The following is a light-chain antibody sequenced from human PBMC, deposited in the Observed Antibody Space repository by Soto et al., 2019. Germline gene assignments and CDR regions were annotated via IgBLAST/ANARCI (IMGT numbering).Light chain of an antibody. J-gene: IGKJ4*01. CDR2: DAS. Sequence: EMLMTQSPATLSVSPGERVSLSCWASQSVTNKLAWYQQRPGQPPRLLLYDASTRATGVPATFSGSGSGTEFTLTVSSLQPEDFATYYCQQLKSYPLTFGGGTKVDIK. V-gene: IGKV3-15*01. CDR3: QQLKSYPLT. CDR1: QSVTNK.